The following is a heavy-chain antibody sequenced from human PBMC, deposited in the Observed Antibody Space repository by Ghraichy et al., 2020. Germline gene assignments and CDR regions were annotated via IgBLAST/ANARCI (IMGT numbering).Heavy chain of an antibody. CDR2: IFGGSGGGS. J-gene: IGHJ4*02. Sequence: SQTLSLTCNVSSDSVSYYYWSWLRQPAGKEVEWIGRIFGGSGGGSNYKPSLESRITMSVDTSKNQVSLKMESVTVADTAIYFCARGPPSMVNLIFLDTWGQGVPVTVSP. CDR3: ARGPPSMVNLIFLDT. D-gene: IGHD3/OR15-3a*01. CDR1: SDSVSYYY. V-gene: IGHV4-4*07.